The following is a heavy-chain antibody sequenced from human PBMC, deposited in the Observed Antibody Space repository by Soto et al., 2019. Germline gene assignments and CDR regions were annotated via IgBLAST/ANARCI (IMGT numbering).Heavy chain of an antibody. Sequence: EVQLLESGGGLVQPGGSLRLSCAGSGFTFSSYAMSWVRQAPGKGLEWVSAISGSGGSTYYADSVKGRFTFSRDNSKNKLFPQMNGPGAQDTGLYYCAKDYGYRRQQLVRRAFDILGQGTMVTVSS. CDR2: ISGSGGST. V-gene: IGHV3-23*01. D-gene: IGHD6-13*01. CDR1: GFTFSSYA. CDR3: AKDYGYRRQQLVRRAFDI. J-gene: IGHJ3*02.